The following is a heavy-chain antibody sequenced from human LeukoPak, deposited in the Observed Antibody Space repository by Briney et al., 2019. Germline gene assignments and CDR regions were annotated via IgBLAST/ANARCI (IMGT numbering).Heavy chain of an antibody. CDR3: ARGAGYSGFEFDY. Sequence: SETLSLTCTISAGSFSSGGYYWSWIRQHPGKGLEWIGYIYYSGSTYYNPSLKSRVTISVDTSKNQFSLKLSSVTVADTAMCYCARGAGYSGFEFDYWGQGTLVTVSS. CDR1: AGSFSSGGYY. J-gene: IGHJ4*02. D-gene: IGHD5-12*01. CDR2: IYYSGST. V-gene: IGHV4-31*03.